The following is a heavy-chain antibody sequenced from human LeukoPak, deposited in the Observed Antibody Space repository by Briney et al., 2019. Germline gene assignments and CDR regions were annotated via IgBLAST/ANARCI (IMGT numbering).Heavy chain of an antibody. V-gene: IGHV3-33*08. CDR1: GFSFSSYG. J-gene: IGHJ4*02. CDR2: IWYDGSNK. CDR3: ARDYYDSSGYPGIGY. D-gene: IGHD3-22*01. Sequence: GGSLRLSCAASGFSFSSYGMHWVRQAPGKGLEWVAVIWYDGSNKYYADSVKGRFTISRDNSKNTLYLQMNSLRAEDTAVYYCARDYYDSSGYPGIGYWGQGTLVTVSS.